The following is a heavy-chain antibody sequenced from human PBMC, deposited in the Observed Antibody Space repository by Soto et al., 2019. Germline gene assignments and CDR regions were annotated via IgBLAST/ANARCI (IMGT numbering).Heavy chain of an antibody. CDR2: AYYKSKWYI. D-gene: IGHD6-19*01. CDR3: VRSRVFIAVTSVTNYYYYGMDV. CDR1: GDSVSSDSAA. J-gene: IGHJ6*02. Sequence: SQTLSLTCAISGDSVSSDSAAWNWIRQSPSRGLEWLGRAYYKSKWYIEYAPSVNSRITINPATSKNQLSLQLISVNPEDTAVYYCVRSRVFIAVTSVTNYYYYGMDVWGQGTTVTVSS. V-gene: IGHV6-1*01.